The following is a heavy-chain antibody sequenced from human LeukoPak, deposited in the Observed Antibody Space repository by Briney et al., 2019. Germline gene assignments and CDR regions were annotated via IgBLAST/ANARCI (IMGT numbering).Heavy chain of an antibody. CDR2: INHSGST. J-gene: IGHJ4*02. CDR3: ARGEAGAHTFDY. D-gene: IGHD6-25*01. CDR1: GGAFSGYY. Sequence: SETVSLTCAAYGGAFSGYYWSWIRQPPGKGLEWIGEINHSGSTNYNPSLKSRVTISVDTSKNQFSLKLSSVTAADTAVYYCARGEAGAHTFDYWGQGTLVTVSS. V-gene: IGHV4-34*01.